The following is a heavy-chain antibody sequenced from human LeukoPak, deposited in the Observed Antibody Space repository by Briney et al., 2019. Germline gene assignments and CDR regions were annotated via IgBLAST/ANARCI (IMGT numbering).Heavy chain of an antibody. V-gene: IGHV3-30-3*01. D-gene: IGHD2-15*01. Sequence: GGSLRLSCAASGFTFSSYAMHWVRQAPGKGLEWVAVISYDGSNKYYADSVKGRFTISRDNSKNTQYLQMNSLRAEDTAVYYCARACSGGSCYFSAFDIWGQGTMVTVSS. CDR2: ISYDGSNK. J-gene: IGHJ3*02. CDR3: ARACSGGSCYFSAFDI. CDR1: GFTFSSYA.